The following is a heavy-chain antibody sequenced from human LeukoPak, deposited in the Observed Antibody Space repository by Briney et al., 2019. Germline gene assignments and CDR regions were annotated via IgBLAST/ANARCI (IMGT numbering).Heavy chain of an antibody. Sequence: KAGGSLRLSCAASGFTFSDYYMSWIRQAPGKGLEWVSYISSSGSTIYYADSVKGRFTISRDNAKNSLYLQMNSLKTEDTAVYYCTTRENYYDSSGYLLSFDYWGQGTLVTVSS. CDR1: GFTFSDYY. V-gene: IGHV3-11*01. CDR3: TTRENYYDSSGYLLSFDY. D-gene: IGHD3-22*01. J-gene: IGHJ4*02. CDR2: ISSSGSTI.